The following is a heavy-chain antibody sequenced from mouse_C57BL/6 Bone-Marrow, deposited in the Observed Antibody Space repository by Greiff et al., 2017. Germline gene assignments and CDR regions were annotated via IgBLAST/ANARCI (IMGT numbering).Heavy chain of an antibody. J-gene: IGHJ3*01. CDR2: IYPRSGNT. V-gene: IGHV1-81*01. Sequence: QVQLQQSGAELARPGASVKLSCKASGYTFTSYGISWVKQRTGQGLEWIGEIYPRSGNTYYNEKFKGKATLTADKSSSTAYMELRSLTDEDSAVYVCARRYGGKFAYWGQGTLVTVSA. CDR1: GYTFTSYG. D-gene: IGHD1-1*02. CDR3: ARRYGGKFAY.